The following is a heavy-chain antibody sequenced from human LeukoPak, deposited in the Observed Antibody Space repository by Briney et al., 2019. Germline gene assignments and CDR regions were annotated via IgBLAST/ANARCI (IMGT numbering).Heavy chain of an antibody. CDR2: ISGSGGST. J-gene: IGHJ6*02. V-gene: IGHV3-23*01. CDR1: GFTFSSYA. Sequence: PGGSLRLSCAASGFTFSSYAMSWVRQAPGKGLEWVSAISGSGGSTYHADSVKGRFTISRDNSKNTLYLQMNSLRAEDTAVYYCAKDGRYCSGGSPCWVYYYGMDVWGQGTTVTVSS. D-gene: IGHD2-15*01. CDR3: AKDGRYCSGGSPCWVYYYGMDV.